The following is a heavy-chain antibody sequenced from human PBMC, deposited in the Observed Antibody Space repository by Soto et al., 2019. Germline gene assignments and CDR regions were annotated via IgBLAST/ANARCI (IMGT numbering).Heavy chain of an antibody. CDR2: INRLGFST. D-gene: IGHD3-10*01. CDR1: GSTFTSYN. CDR3: ARAEGQFGELYWFDP. V-gene: IGHV1-46*01. J-gene: IGHJ5*02. Sequence: QVQLVQSGAEVKKPGASVKVSCKASGSTFTSYNMHWVRQAPGQGLVWVGMINRLGFSTTYAQKFRGRVTITRDTSTSTVYMELTNLRSDDTAVYYCARAEGQFGELYWFDPWGQGTLVTVS.